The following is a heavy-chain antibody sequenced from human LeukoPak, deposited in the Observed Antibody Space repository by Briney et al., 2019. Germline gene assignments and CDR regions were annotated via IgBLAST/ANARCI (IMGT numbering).Heavy chain of an antibody. J-gene: IGHJ5*02. CDR2: IYYSGST. D-gene: IGHD3-9*01. CDR3: ARDLRGFNWIDP. CDR1: GGSISSYY. V-gene: IGHV4-59*12. Sequence: SETLSLTWTVSGGSISSYYWSWIRQPPGKGLEWIGYIYYSGSTYYNPSLKSRVTISVDMSKNDFSLRLSSVTAADTAVYYCARDLRGFNWIDPWGQGTLVTVSS.